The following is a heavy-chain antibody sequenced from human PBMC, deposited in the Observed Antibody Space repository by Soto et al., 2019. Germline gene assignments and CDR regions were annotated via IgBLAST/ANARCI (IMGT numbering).Heavy chain of an antibody. D-gene: IGHD6-13*01. CDR3: ARGIGGAAVNVYYYGMDV. V-gene: IGHV1-69*05. CDR2: IIPIFGTA. Sequence: GASVKVSCKASGGTFSSYAISWVRQAPGQGLEWMGGIIPIFGTANYAQKFQGRVTMTRDESTSTAYMELSSLRSDDTAVYYCARGIGGAAVNVYYYGMDVWGQGTTVTVSS. J-gene: IGHJ6*02. CDR1: GGTFSSYA.